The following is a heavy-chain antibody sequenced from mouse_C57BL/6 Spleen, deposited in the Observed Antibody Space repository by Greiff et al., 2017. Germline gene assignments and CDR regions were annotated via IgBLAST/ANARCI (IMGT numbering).Heavy chain of an antibody. D-gene: IGHD2-3*01. CDR2: INYDGSST. J-gene: IGHJ4*01. Sequence: EVKLMESEGGLVQPGSSMKLSCTASGFTFSDYYMAWVRQVPEKGLEWVANINYDGSSTYYLDSLKSRFIISRDNAKNILYLQMSSLKSEDTATYYCARDDGYFHAMDYWGQGTSVTVSS. V-gene: IGHV5-16*01. CDR3: ARDDGYFHAMDY. CDR1: GFTFSDYY.